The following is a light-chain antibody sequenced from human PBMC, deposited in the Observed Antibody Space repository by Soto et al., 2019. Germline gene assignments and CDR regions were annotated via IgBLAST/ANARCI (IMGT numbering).Light chain of an antibody. J-gene: IGKJ4*01. CDR3: QQSYSTPLLT. V-gene: IGKV1-39*01. CDR1: QSISSY. CDR2: AAS. Sequence: DIQMTQSPPSLSASVGDRFTITCRASQSISSYLNWYQQKPGKAPKLLIYAASSLQSGVPSRFSGSGSGTDFTLTISSLQPEDFATYYCQQSYSTPLLTFGGGTKVDI.